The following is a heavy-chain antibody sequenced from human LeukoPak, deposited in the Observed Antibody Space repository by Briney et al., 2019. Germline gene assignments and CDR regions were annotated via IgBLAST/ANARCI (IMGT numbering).Heavy chain of an antibody. CDR3: ARVGWSGGSDLVAFDI. J-gene: IGHJ3*02. CDR2: INRSGNT. D-gene: IGHD2-15*01. Sequence: SETLSLTCTVSGGSISTYYWSWIRQPAGKGLEWIGRINRSGNTKYSPSLNSRVTMSVDTSRNQLSLNLNSVTAADTAVYFCARVGWSGGSDLVAFDIWGQGTMVSVSS. CDR1: GGSISTYY. V-gene: IGHV4-4*07.